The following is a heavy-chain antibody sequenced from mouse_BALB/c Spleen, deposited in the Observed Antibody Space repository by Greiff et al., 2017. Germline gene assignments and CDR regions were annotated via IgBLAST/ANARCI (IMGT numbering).Heavy chain of an antibody. CDR2: IYPGSGNT. D-gene: IGHD2-10*02. V-gene: IGHV1-77*01. CDR1: GFTFTDYY. CDR3: AKYGNYEDAMDY. J-gene: IGHJ4*01. Sequence: QVQLKQSGAELARPGASVKLSCKASGFTFTDYYINWVKQRTGQGLEWIGEIYPGSGNTYYNEKFKGKATLTADKSSSTAYMQLSSLTSEDSAVYFCAKYGNYEDAMDYWGQGTSVTVSS.